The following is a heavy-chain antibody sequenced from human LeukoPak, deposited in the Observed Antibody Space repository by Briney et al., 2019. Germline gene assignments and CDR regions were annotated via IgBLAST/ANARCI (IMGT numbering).Heavy chain of an antibody. J-gene: IGHJ4*02. Sequence: GGSLRLSCSASGFTFSSYAMNWVRQAPEKGLEYVSAITSNGGSTYYADSVKGRFTISRDNSKNTLYLQMSSLRAEDRAVYYCVKGRCSGSSCYGGDYWGQGTLVTVSS. CDR2: ITSNGGST. D-gene: IGHD2-2*01. CDR3: VKGRCSGSSCYGGDY. CDR1: GFTFSSYA. V-gene: IGHV3-64D*06.